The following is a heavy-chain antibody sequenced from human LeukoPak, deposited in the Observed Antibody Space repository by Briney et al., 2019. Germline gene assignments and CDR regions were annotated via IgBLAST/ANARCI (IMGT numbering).Heavy chain of an antibody. Sequence: PSETLSLTCTVSGASISNYYLSWNRQPPGKGLEWIGYIYSRGSTNYNPSLKSRVTISIDTSKNQHSLRLNSVTAADTAVYYGARKWELLRGGVDWGQGTLVTVSS. D-gene: IGHD1-26*01. V-gene: IGHV4-4*09. J-gene: IGHJ4*02. CDR2: IYSRGST. CDR3: ARKWELLRGGVD. CDR1: GASISNYY.